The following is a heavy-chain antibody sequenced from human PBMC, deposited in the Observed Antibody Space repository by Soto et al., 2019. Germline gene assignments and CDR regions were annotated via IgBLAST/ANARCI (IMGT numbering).Heavy chain of an antibody. CDR3: TTGVRI. D-gene: IGHD2-15*01. V-gene: IGHV3-15*07. CDR2: IKSKINGGTT. CDR1: GFTFSNVW. Sequence: PGGSLRLSCAASGFTFSNVWITWVRQAPGKGLEWVGHIKSKINGGTTEYAAPVKGRFTVSRDDSKNTAYLQMESLKTEDTAVYYCTTGVRIWGQGTLVTVSS. J-gene: IGHJ4*02.